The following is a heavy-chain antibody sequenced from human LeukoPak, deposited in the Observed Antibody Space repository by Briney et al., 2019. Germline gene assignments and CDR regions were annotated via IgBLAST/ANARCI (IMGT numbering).Heavy chain of an antibody. CDR1: GFTFSDLY. V-gene: IGHV3-11*01. J-gene: IGHJ4*02. D-gene: IGHD4-23*01. CDR3: ARVGGNSDHDY. Sequence: GGSLRLSCAASGFTFSDLYMSWIRQAPGKGLEWVSHIGGGGYTIYYADSVKGRFTISRDNAKNSLYLQMNSLRAEDTAVYYCARVGGNSDHDYWGQGTLVTVSS. CDR2: IGGGGYTI.